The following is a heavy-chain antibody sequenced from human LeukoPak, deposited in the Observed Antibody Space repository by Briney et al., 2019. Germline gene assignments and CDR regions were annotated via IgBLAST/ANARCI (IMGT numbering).Heavy chain of an antibody. CDR2: IIPIFGTA. CDR3: ARRGWRYCSSTSCSDPYYFDY. CDR1: GGTFSSYA. V-gene: IGHV1-69*01. Sequence: GASVKVSCKASGGTFSSYAISWVRQAPGQGLEWMGGIIPIFGTANYAQKFQGRVTITADESTSTAYMELSSLRSEDTAVYYCARRGWRYCSSTSCSDPYYFDYWGQGTLVTVSS. J-gene: IGHJ4*02. D-gene: IGHD2-2*01.